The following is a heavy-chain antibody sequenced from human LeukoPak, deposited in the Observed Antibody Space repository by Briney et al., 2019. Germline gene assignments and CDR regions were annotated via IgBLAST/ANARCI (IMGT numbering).Heavy chain of an antibody. CDR3: ARDLATYYDFWSGYYVY. V-gene: IGHV3-48*01. CDR1: GFTFSSYS. CDR2: IGSSSSTI. J-gene: IGHJ4*02. Sequence: GGSLRLSCAASGFTFSSYSMNWVRQAPGKGLEWVSYIGSSSSTIYYADSVKGRLTISRDNAKNSLYLQMNSLRAEDTAVYYCARDLATYYDFWSGYYVYWGQGTLVTVSS. D-gene: IGHD3-3*01.